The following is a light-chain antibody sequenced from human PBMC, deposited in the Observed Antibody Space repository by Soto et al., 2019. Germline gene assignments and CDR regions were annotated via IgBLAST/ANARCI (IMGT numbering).Light chain of an antibody. CDR1: QSVSSY. Sequence: EIVLTQSPATLSLSPGERATLSCRASQSVSSYLAWYQQKPGQAPRLLIYDASNRATGIPARFSGSGSGTDFTLTISSLEPEDFAVYYCQQYGSSPQWTFGQGTKVDIK. CDR3: QQYGSSPQWT. J-gene: IGKJ1*01. CDR2: DAS. V-gene: IGKV3-11*01.